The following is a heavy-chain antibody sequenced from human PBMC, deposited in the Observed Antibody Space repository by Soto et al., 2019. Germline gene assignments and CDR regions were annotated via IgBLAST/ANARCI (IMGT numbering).Heavy chain of an antibody. Sequence: QVQLVESGGGVVQPGRSLRLSCAASGFTFSSYGMHWVRQAPGKGLEWVAVIWYDRSNKYYADSVKGRFTISRDNSKNALYLQMNSLRADDTAVYYCARGDYDFWSGYYAEVNWFDPWGQGTLVTVSS. CDR2: IWYDRSNK. J-gene: IGHJ5*02. D-gene: IGHD3-3*01. CDR1: GFTFSSYG. CDR3: ARGDYDFWSGYYAEVNWFDP. V-gene: IGHV3-33*01.